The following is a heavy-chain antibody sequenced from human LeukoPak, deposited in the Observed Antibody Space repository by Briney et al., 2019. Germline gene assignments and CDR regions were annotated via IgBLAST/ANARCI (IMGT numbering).Heavy chain of an antibody. CDR2: IYSGGDT. CDR3: AKERSLEIAVAGTIFDH. V-gene: IGHV3-66*01. Sequence: QSGGSLRLSCAASGFTVSSNYMGWVRQAPGKGLEWVSVIYSGGDTYYADSVKGRFTISRDNSKNMIYLEMSSLKAEDTAVYYCAKERSLEIAVAGTIFDHWGQGTLVIVSS. CDR1: GFTVSSNY. D-gene: IGHD6-19*01. J-gene: IGHJ4*02.